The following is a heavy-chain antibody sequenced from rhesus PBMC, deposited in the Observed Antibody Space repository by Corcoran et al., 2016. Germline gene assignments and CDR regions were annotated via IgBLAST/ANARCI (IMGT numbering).Heavy chain of an antibody. CDR2: NSGSSGTT. Sequence: QVQLQESGPGLVKPSETLSLTCAVSGYSISSGYYWGWIRQPPGKGLEYIGYNSGSSGTTYYNPSRKSRVTISKDTTKNQFSLKRSSVTAADTAVYYCARAEGGSYVGCDYWGQGVLVTVSS. J-gene: IGHJ4*01. CDR1: GYSISSGYY. CDR3: ARAEGGSYVGCDY. D-gene: IGHD4-29*01. V-gene: IGHV4-99*02.